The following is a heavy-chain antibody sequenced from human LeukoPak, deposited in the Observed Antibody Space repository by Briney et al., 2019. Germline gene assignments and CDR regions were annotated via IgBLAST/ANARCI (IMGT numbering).Heavy chain of an antibody. Sequence: GGSLRLSCSASGFTFSSYAMHWVRQAPGKGLEYVPSISSNGGSTYYADSVKGRFTISRDNSKNTLFLQMSSLRTEDTAVYYCASPYSGYDYNFDHWGQGTLVTVSS. V-gene: IGHV3-64D*06. CDR2: ISSNGGST. CDR3: ASPYSGYDYNFDH. J-gene: IGHJ4*02. D-gene: IGHD5-12*01. CDR1: GFTFSSYA.